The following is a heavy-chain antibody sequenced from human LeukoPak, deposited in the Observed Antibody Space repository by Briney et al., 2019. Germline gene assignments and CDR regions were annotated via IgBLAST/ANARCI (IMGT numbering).Heavy chain of an antibody. J-gene: IGHJ4*02. CDR1: GGSISSSNW. Sequence: SETLSLTCAVSGGSISSSNWWSWVRQPPGKGLGWIGEIYHSGSTNYNPSLKSRVTISVDKSKNQFSLKLSSVTAADTAVYYCARERFGGSGTDYWGQGTLVTVSS. CDR3: ARERFGGSGTDY. D-gene: IGHD3-10*01. V-gene: IGHV4-4*02. CDR2: IYHSGST.